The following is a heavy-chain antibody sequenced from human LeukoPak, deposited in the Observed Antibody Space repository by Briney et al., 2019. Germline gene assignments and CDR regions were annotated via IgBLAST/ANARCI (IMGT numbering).Heavy chain of an antibody. V-gene: IGHV1-69*05. CDR2: IIPIFGTA. Sequence: VASVKVSCKASGGTFSSYAISWVRQAPGQGLEWMGRIIPIFGTANYAQKFQGRVTITTDESTSTAYKELSSLRSEDTAVYYCARGPGITISYNWFDPWGQGTLVTVSS. CDR3: ARGPGITISYNWFDP. D-gene: IGHD3-3*01. J-gene: IGHJ5*02. CDR1: GGTFSSYA.